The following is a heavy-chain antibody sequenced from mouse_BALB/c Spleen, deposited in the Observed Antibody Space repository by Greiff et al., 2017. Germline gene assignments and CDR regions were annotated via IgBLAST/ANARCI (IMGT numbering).Heavy chain of an antibody. CDR1: GFTFSSSA. CDR3: ARHFITTATGAMDY. D-gene: IGHD1-2*01. J-gene: IGHJ4*01. CDR2: ISSGGSYT. V-gene: IGHV5-9-3*01. Sequence: EVHLVESGGGLVKPGGSLKLSCAASGFTFSSSAMSWVRQTPEKRLEWVATISSGGSYTYYPDSVKGRFTISRDNATNTLYLQMSSLRSEDTAMYYCARHFITTATGAMDYWGQGTSVTVSS.